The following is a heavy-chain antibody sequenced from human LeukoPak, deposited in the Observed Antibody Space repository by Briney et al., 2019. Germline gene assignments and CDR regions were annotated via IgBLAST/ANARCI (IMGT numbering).Heavy chain of an antibody. D-gene: IGHD6-19*01. J-gene: IGHJ5*02. V-gene: IGHV3-33*01. CDR1: GFTFSSYG. Sequence: GGSLRLSCAASGFTFSSYGMHWVRQAPGKGLEWVAVIWHDGSNKYYADSVKGRFTISRDNSRNTLYLQMNSLRAEDTAVYYCARDYGLAVAGREYTWFDPWGQGTRVTVSS. CDR3: ARDYGLAVAGREYTWFDP. CDR2: IWHDGSNK.